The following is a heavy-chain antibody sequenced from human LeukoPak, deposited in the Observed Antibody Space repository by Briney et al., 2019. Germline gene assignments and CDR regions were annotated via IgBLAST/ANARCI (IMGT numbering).Heavy chain of an antibody. V-gene: IGHV3-23*01. J-gene: IGHJ6*03. CDR1: GFTFSSYA. CDR2: MSGSGGST. Sequence: PGGSLRPSCAASGFTFSSYAMSWVCQAPGKGLEWVSAMSGSGGSTYYADSVKGRFTISRDNSKNTLYLQMNSLRAEDTAVYYCAKALATAYYYYYMDVWGKGTTVTVSS. D-gene: IGHD1-26*01. CDR3: AKALATAYYYYYMDV.